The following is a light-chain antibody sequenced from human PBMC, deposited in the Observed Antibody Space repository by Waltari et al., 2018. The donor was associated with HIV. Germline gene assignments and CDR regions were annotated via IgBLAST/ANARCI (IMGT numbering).Light chain of an antibody. CDR3: YSAADNTWV. V-gene: IGLV3-27*01. CDR1: VLAKKY. Sequence: SYELTQPSSVSVSPGQTARITCSGDVLAKKYARWFQQKPGQAPVLVIYKDTERPSVIPERFSGSSSGTTVTLTISGAQVEDEADYYCYSAADNTWVFGGGTKLTVL. CDR2: KDT. J-gene: IGLJ3*02.